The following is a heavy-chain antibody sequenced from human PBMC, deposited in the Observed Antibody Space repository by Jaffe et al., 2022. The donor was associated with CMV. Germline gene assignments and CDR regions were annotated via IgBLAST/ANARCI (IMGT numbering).Heavy chain of an antibody. D-gene: IGHD3-16*01. V-gene: IGHV1-8*01. CDR2: MDPDSGHT. Sequence: VQLVQSGAEVKKPGASVKVSCKPSGYTFISYNINWVRQATGQRQGLEWMGWMDPDSGHTFYPPKFQGRITMTRDTSISTAYLELNSLKYDDTAIYFCAITGPAYDGNGAPFDYWGQGTLVSASS. CDR3: AITGPAYDGNGAPFDY. J-gene: IGHJ4*02. CDR1: GYTFISYN.